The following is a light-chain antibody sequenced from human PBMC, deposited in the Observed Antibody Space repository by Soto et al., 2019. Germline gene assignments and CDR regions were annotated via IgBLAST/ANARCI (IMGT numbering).Light chain of an antibody. CDR1: QSVSSY. Sequence: EIVLTQSPATLSLSPGERATLSCRVSQSVSSYLAWYQQKPGQAPRLLIYDASNRATGIPARFSGSGSGTDFNLTISSLEPEDFAVYYCQQRSNWPWTFGQGTKVEIK. CDR3: QQRSNWPWT. V-gene: IGKV3-11*01. J-gene: IGKJ1*01. CDR2: DAS.